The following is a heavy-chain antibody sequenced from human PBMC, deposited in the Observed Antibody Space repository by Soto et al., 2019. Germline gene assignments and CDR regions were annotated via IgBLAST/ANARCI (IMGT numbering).Heavy chain of an antibody. CDR1: GYTFTSYA. CDR2: INAGNGNT. J-gene: IGHJ4*02. D-gene: IGHD3-10*01. Sequence: ASVKVSCKASGYTFTSYAIYWVRQAPGQRLEWMGWINAGNGNTKYSQKFQGRVTITRDTSASTAYMELSSLRSEDTAVYFCARAPSGYYFDNWGQGTLVTVSS. CDR3: ARAPSGYYFDN. V-gene: IGHV1-3*01.